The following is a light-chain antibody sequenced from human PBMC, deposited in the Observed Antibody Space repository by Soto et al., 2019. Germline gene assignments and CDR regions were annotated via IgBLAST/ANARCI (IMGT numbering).Light chain of an antibody. CDR2: GAS. Sequence: EIVLTQSPGTLSLSPGERATLSCRASQSVSSNYLAWYQQKPGQAPRLLIYGASSRVTGIPDRFSGSGSGTDFTLTISRLEPEDFAVYHCQQYGSSRPYTFGQGTKLEIK. CDR1: QSVSSNY. V-gene: IGKV3-20*01. CDR3: QQYGSSRPYT. J-gene: IGKJ2*01.